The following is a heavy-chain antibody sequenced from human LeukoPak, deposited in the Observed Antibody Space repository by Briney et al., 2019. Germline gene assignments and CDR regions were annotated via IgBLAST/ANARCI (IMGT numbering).Heavy chain of an antibody. CDR3: ARHRSITMVRGELTFDY. CDR2: IYYSGST. V-gene: IGHV4-39*01. CDR1: GGSFSGYY. J-gene: IGHJ4*02. Sequence: PSETLSLTCAVYGGSFSGYYWGWIRQPPGKGLEWIGSIYYSGSTYYNPSLKSRVAISVDTSKNQFSLKLSSVTAADTAVYYCARHRSITMVRGELTFDYWGQGTLVTVSS. D-gene: IGHD3-10*01.